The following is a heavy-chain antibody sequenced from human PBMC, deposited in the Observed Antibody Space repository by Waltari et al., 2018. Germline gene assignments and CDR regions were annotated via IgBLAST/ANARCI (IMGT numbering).Heavy chain of an antibody. CDR3: ARVPTYYYDSSGTYYFDY. V-gene: IGHV1-18*01. J-gene: IGHJ4*02. D-gene: IGHD3-22*01. CDR2: SSAYNGNT. CDR1: GYTFTSYG. Sequence: QVQLVQSGAEVKKPGASVKVSCKASGYTFTSYGISWVRPAPGQGLEWMGWSSAYNGNTNYAQKLQGRVTMTTDTSTSTAYMELRSLRSDDTAVYYCARVPTYYYDSSGTYYFDYWGQGTLVTVSS.